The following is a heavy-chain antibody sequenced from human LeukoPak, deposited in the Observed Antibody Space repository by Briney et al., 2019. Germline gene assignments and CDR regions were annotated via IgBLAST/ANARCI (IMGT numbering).Heavy chain of an antibody. CDR1: GFTFNNYA. J-gene: IGHJ4*02. CDR3: AKGGRWTMIVVADDY. V-gene: IGHV3-23*01. CDR2: ISGSGGGT. D-gene: IGHD3-22*01. Sequence: TGGSLRLSCAASGFTFNNYAMSWVRQPPGKGLEWVSGISGSGGGTSYVDSVKGRFTVSRDNSKNTLYLQMNSLRAEDTAVYYCAKGGRWTMIVVADDYWGQGTLVTVSS.